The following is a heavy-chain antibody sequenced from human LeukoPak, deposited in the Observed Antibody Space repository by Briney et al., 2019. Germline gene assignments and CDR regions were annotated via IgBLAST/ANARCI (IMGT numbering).Heavy chain of an antibody. Sequence: SVKVSCKASGGTFSSYAISWVRQAPGQGLEWMGGIIPIFGTANYAQKFQGRVTITADESTSTAYMELSSLRSEDTAVYYCARAPLNWNQRLGAFDIWGQGTMVTVSS. D-gene: IGHD1-1*01. CDR3: ARAPLNWNQRLGAFDI. J-gene: IGHJ3*02. CDR1: GGTFSSYA. CDR2: IIPIFGTA. V-gene: IGHV1-69*13.